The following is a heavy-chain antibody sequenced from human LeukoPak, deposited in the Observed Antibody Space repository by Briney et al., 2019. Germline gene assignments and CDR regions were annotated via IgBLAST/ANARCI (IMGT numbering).Heavy chain of an antibody. V-gene: IGHV1-69*13. J-gene: IGHJ4*02. CDR1: GYTFTSYY. CDR2: IIPIFGTA. D-gene: IGHD2-15*01. Sequence: ASVKVSCKASGYTFTSYYMHWVRQAPGQGLEWMGGIIPIFGTANYAQKFQGRVTITADESTSTAYMELSSLRSEDTAVYYCARGGYCSGGSCFENFDYWGQGTLVTVSS. CDR3: ARGGYCSGGSCFENFDY.